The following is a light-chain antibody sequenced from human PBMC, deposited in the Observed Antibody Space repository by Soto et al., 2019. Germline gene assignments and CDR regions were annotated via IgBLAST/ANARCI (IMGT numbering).Light chain of an antibody. CDR1: ESVRSN. CDR2: GAS. V-gene: IGKV3-15*01. CDR3: QQYYNWPAYT. Sequence: EIVLTQSPAALSVSPGERATLSCRASESVRSNIAWFQQNPGQTPRLLIFGASTRATGIPTRFTGSGSGTEFTLTIGSLQSEDLAVYYCQQYYNWPAYTFGQGTKLEIK. J-gene: IGKJ2*01.